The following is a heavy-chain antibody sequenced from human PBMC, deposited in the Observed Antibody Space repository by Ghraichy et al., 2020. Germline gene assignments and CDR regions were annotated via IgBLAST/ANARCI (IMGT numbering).Heavy chain of an antibody. CDR1: GYTFTSNY. Sequence: ASVKVSCKASGYTFTSNYMHWVRQAPGQGLEWMGIIDPRDGSARYAQKFQGRVTMTRDKSTSTVYMKLSSLKSEDTAVYYCAREEDYCSSSTCPNPFDPWGQRTLVTVSS. CDR3: AREEDYCSSSTCPNPFDP. CDR2: IDPRDGSA. J-gene: IGHJ5*02. V-gene: IGHV1-46*01. D-gene: IGHD2-2*01.